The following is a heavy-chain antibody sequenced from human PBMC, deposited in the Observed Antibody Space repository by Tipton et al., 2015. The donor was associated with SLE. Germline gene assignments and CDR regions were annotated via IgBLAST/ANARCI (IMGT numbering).Heavy chain of an antibody. CDR1: GFTFSSYG. CDR3: ARGDY. D-gene: IGHD1-26*01. V-gene: IGHV3-30*02. CDR2: IRYDGSNK. Sequence: SGFTFSSYGMHWVRQASGKGLEWVAFIRYDGSNKYYADSVKGRFTISRDNSKNTPYLQMNSLRAEDTAVYYCARGDYWGQGTLVTVSS. J-gene: IGHJ4*02.